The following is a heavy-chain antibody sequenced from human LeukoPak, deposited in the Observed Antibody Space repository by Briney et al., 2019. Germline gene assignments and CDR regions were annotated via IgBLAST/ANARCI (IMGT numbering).Heavy chain of an antibody. CDR3: AGDWNGDYCFEH. J-gene: IGHJ4*02. CDR1: GLSVSNYY. Sequence: PGGSLRLSCAASGLSVSNYYMNWVRLAPGKGLEWVSVIFDGDTTYYADSVKGRFTISRDNSKNTVYLQMNSLRTEDTAVYHCAGDWNGDYCFEHWSQGILVTVSS. D-gene: IGHD1-1*01. V-gene: IGHV3-66*02. CDR2: IFDGDTT.